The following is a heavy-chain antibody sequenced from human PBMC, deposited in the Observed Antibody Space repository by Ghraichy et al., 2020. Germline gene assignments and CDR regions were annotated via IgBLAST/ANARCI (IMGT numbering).Heavy chain of an antibody. Sequence: GSLNISCAASGFTFSNFWMAWIRQAPGKGLHWVANIKQDGSEKYYVDSVKGRFTISRDNAKNSLYLQMNSLRVEDTAVFYCAAPGTNDYWGQGTLVTVSS. V-gene: IGHV3-7*01. J-gene: IGHJ4*02. D-gene: IGHD6-13*01. CDR2: IKQDGSEK. CDR3: AAPGTNDY. CDR1: GFTFSNFW.